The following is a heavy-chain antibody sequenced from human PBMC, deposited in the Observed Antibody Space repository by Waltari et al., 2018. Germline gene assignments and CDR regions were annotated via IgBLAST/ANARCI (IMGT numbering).Heavy chain of an antibody. V-gene: IGHV5-51*01. CDR1: GYSFPNFW. CDR2: VFPSDAET. CDR3: ARRVGATGYFDL. Sequence: VQLVQSGAEVNKHGESLRISCQGAGYSFPNFWGGWARQKPTTGLEWLAIVFPSDAETRYSPFFLGQVTISADKSINTAYLQWSRLRESDTGIYYCARRVGATGYFDLWGEGTLVTVSS. D-gene: IGHD1-26*01. J-gene: IGHJ4*02.